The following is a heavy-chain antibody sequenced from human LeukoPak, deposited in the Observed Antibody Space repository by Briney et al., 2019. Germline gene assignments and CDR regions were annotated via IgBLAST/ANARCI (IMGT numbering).Heavy chain of an antibody. D-gene: IGHD3-16*01. CDR2: IYSGGNT. J-gene: IGHJ3*02. CDR3: ARGVRGGDGFHI. V-gene: IGHV3-53*01. Sequence: GGSLRLSCAASGFTVSSNYMNWVRQAPGEGLEWVSVIYSGGNTYYADSVKGRFTISRDNSQNTLYLQMNSLRAEDTAVYYCARGVRGGDGFHIWGQGTMVTVSS. CDR1: GFTVSSNY.